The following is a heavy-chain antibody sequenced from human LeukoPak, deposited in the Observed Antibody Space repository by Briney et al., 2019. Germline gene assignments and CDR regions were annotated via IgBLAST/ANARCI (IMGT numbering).Heavy chain of an antibody. J-gene: IGHJ4*02. CDR1: GYTFTSYW. D-gene: IGHD5-18*01. CDR3: ARLPPLRGYSYGYFDY. Sequence: GESLKISCEASGYTFTSYWIGWVRQMPGKGLEWMGIIYPGDSDTRYSPSFQGQVTISADKSISTAYLQWSSLKASDTAMYYCARLPPLRGYSYGYFDYWGQGTLVTVSS. CDR2: IYPGDSDT. V-gene: IGHV5-51*01.